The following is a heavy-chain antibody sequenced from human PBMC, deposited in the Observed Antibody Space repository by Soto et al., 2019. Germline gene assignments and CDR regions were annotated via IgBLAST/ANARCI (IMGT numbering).Heavy chain of an antibody. Sequence: SETLSVTCTVSDGSSSSYYWSWIRKPPGKGLEWIGYIYYSGSTNYNPSLKSRVTISVDTSKNQFSLKLSSVTAADTAVYYCARDYPGSYYYGMDVWGQGTTVTVSS. J-gene: IGHJ6*02. D-gene: IGHD1-26*01. CDR2: IYYSGST. CDR1: DGSSSSYY. V-gene: IGHV4-59*01. CDR3: ARDYPGSYYYGMDV.